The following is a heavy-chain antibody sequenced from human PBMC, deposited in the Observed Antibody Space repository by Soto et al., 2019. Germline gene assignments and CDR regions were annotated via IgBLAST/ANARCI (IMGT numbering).Heavy chain of an antibody. D-gene: IGHD4-17*01. CDR3: ARGAVTWHFDY. CDR2: IYYSGST. Sequence: TLSLTCTVSGDSISSSDYYWGWIRQPPGKGLEWIGNIYYSGSTYYNPSLKSRVTILVDTSKNQFSLKLSSVTAADTAVYYCARGAVTWHFDYWGQGTLVTVSS. CDR1: GDSISSSDYY. V-gene: IGHV4-30-4*08. J-gene: IGHJ4*02.